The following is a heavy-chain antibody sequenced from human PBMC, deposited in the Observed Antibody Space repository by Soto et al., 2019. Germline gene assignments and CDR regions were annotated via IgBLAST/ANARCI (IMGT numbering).Heavy chain of an antibody. CDR3: ARTLASSGMDV. V-gene: IGHV1-46*01. D-gene: IGHD6-13*01. Sequence: AXVKVSCKASGYTFTSFSIHWVRQAPGQGLEWMGIIKPVDGSTSYAQKFQGRVTMTRDTSTSTVYMELPSLRSEDTAVYYCARTLASSGMDVWGQGTTVTVSS. CDR2: IKPVDGST. J-gene: IGHJ6*02. CDR1: GYTFTSFS.